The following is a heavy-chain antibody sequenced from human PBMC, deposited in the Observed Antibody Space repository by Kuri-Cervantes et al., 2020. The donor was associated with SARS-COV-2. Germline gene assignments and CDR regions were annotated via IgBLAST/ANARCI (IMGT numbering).Heavy chain of an antibody. CDR1: GFTFSSNG. CDR3: ARDNWFDP. J-gene: IGHJ5*02. V-gene: IGHV3-33*08. Sequence: GGSLRLSCAASGFTFSSNGMHWVRQAPGKGLEWVAVIWDDGSNKYYADSVKGRFTISRDNSKSTLYLQMNSLRVEDTAVYYCARDNWFDPWGQGTLVTVSS. CDR2: IWDDGSNK.